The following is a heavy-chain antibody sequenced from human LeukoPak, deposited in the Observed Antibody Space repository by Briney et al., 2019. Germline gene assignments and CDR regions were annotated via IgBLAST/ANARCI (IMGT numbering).Heavy chain of an antibody. D-gene: IGHD5-18*01. CDR1: GYTFTSYG. J-gene: IGHJ4*02. V-gene: IGHV1-18*01. CDR2: ISAYNGNT. CDR3: ARLVLSSYGYSFDY. Sequence: ASVKVSCKASGYTFTSYGISWVRQAPGQGLEWMGWISAYNGNTNYAQKLQGRVTMTTDTSTSTAYMELRSLRSGDTAVYYCARLVLSSYGYSFDYWGQGTLVTVSS.